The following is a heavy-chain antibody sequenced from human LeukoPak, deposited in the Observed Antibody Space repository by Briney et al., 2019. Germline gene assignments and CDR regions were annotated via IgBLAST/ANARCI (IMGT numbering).Heavy chain of an antibody. V-gene: IGHV4-4*07. Sequence: SETLSLTCTVSGGSISSYYWSWIRQPAGKGLEWIGRIYTSGSTNYNPSLKSRVTMSVDTSKNQFSLKLSSVTAAHTAVYYCAGVNRAAGVYYGMDVWGQGTTVTVSS. J-gene: IGHJ6*02. CDR2: IYTSGST. CDR1: GGSISSYY. D-gene: IGHD6-13*01. CDR3: AGVNRAAGVYYGMDV.